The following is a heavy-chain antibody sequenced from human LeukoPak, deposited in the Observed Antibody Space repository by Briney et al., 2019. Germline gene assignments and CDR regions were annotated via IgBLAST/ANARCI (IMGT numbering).Heavy chain of an antibody. CDR1: GFTFDDYA. V-gene: IGHV3-9*01. J-gene: IGHJ4*02. Sequence: PPGGSLRLSCAASGFTFDDYAMHWVRQAPGKGLEWVSGISWNSGSIGYADSVKGRFTISRDNAKDSLYLQMNSLRAEDTALYYCAKDKRAAASGPFDYWGQGTLVTVSS. D-gene: IGHD6-13*01. CDR3: AKDKRAAASGPFDY. CDR2: ISWNSGSI.